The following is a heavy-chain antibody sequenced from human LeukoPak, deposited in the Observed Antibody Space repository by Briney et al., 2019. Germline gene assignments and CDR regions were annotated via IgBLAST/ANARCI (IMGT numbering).Heavy chain of an antibody. D-gene: IGHD4-17*01. CDR2: IIPIFGTA. J-gene: IGHJ4*02. CDR3: ARDESLLSVTTLGFV. V-gene: IGHV1-69*13. CDR1: GGTFSSYA. Sequence: GASVKVSCKASGGTFSSYAISWVRQAPGQGLEWMGGIIPIFGTANYAQKFQGRVTITAGESTSTAYMELSSLRSEDTAVYYCARDESLLSVTTLGFVWGQGTLVTVSS.